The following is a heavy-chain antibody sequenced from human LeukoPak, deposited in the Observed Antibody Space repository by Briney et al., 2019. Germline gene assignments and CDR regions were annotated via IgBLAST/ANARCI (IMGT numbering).Heavy chain of an antibody. CDR2: INTNTGNP. CDR1: GYTFTSYG. Sequence: ASVKVSCKASGYTFTSYGISWVRQAPGQGLEWMGWINTNTGNPTYAQGFTGRFVFSLDTSVSTAYLQISSLKAEDTAVYYCARGTELLLSYFDYWGQGTLVTVSS. V-gene: IGHV7-4-1*02. D-gene: IGHD2-15*01. CDR3: ARGTELLLSYFDY. J-gene: IGHJ4*02.